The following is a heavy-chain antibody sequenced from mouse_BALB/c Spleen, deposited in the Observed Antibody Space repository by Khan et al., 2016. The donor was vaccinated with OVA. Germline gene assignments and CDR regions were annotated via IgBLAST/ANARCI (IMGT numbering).Heavy chain of an antibody. Sequence: EVQLQESGAELVRPGALVKLSCKGSGFNIKDYYMHWVKQRPEQGLEWIGWIDPENGNTIYDPKLQGKANITADTSSNTAYLQLSSLESEDTAVXYCARSGYSAWFAYWGQGTLVTVSA. J-gene: IGHJ3*01. CDR3: ARSGYSAWFAY. CDR2: IDPENGNT. CDR1: GFNIKDYY. D-gene: IGHD4-1*01. V-gene: IGHV14-1*02.